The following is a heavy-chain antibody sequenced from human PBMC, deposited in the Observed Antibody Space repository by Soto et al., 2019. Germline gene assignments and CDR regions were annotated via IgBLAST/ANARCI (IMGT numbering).Heavy chain of an antibody. D-gene: IGHD3-16*01. CDR3: AKDRELWWFDP. J-gene: IGHJ5*02. CDR1: GFTFSSQA. V-gene: IGHV3-23*01. CDR2: ISGSGGST. Sequence: GGSLRLSCAASGFTFSSQAMSWVRQAPGKGLEWVSVISGSGGSTDYADSVKGRFTISRDNSKNTLYLQMNSLRAEDTAVYYCAKDRELWWFDPWGQGTLVTVSS.